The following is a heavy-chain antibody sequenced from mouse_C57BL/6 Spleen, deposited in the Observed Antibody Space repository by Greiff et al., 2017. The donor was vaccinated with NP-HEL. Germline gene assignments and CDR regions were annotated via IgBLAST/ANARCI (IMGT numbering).Heavy chain of an antibody. J-gene: IGHJ3*01. CDR1: GFTFSDYG. D-gene: IGHD2-10*01. V-gene: IGHV5-17*01. CDR3: ARPGTYYGNFGFAY. CDR2: ISSGSSTI. Sequence: EVKVVESGGGLVKPGGSLKLSCAASGFTFSDYGMHWVRQAPEKGLEWVGYISSGSSTIYYADTVKGRFTISRDNAKNTLCLQMTSLRSEDTDMYEGARPGTYYGNFGFAYWGQGTLVTVSA.